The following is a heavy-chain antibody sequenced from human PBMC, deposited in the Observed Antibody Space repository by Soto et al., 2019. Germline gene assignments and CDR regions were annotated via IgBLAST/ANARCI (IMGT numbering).Heavy chain of an antibody. CDR2: ISYDGSNK. V-gene: IGHV3-30*18. Sequence: VQLVESGGGVVQPGRSLRLSCAASGFTFSSYGMHWVRQAPGKGLEWVAVISYDGSNKYYADSVKGRFTISRDNSKNTLYLQMNSLRAEDTAVYYCAKVMTTVTTDAFDIWGQGTMVTVSS. J-gene: IGHJ3*02. CDR1: GFTFSSYG. D-gene: IGHD4-17*01. CDR3: AKVMTTVTTDAFDI.